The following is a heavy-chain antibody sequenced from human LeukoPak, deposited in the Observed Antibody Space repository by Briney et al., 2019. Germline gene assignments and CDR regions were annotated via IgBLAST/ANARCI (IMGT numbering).Heavy chain of an antibody. Sequence: SETLSLTCRVSGASISGYYWSWIRQHPGKGLEWIGHMYYSGGTTYNPSLKSRVSISLDTSKKHFSLKLSSVTAADTAVYYCAGTGLFFDYWSQGTLVTVSS. CDR2: MYYSGGT. V-gene: IGHV4-59*01. J-gene: IGHJ4*02. CDR3: AGTGLFFDY. CDR1: GASISGYY. D-gene: IGHD7-27*01.